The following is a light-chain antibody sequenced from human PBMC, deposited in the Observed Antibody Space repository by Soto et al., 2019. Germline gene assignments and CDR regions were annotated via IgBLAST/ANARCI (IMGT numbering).Light chain of an antibody. CDR2: EVS. J-gene: IGLJ2*01. CDR3: HSYTSSTTLAVV. CDR1: SSDVGGYNY. Sequence: QSALTQPASVSGSPGQSITISCTGTSSDVGGYNYVSWYQQHPGKAPKLMIYEVSNRPSGVSNRFSRSKSGHTASLTISGLQPEDAADYYCHSYTSSTTLAVVFGGGTQLHVL. V-gene: IGLV2-14*01.